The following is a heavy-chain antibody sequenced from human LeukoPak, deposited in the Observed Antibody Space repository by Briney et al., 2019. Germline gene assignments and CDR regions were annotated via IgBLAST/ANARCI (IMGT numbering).Heavy chain of an antibody. CDR2: INPNSGGA. J-gene: IGHJ4*02. CDR3: ARGLGSGSYHFDY. Sequence: AAVQVSCKASRYTFTSYYIHWVRPAPRQGREGMGSINPNSGGANYAQKFRGRVPMTRDTSISTAYMELRTLTSDDTAVYYCARGLGSGSYHFDYWGQGALVTVSS. CDR1: RYTFTSYY. D-gene: IGHD1-26*01. V-gene: IGHV1-2*02.